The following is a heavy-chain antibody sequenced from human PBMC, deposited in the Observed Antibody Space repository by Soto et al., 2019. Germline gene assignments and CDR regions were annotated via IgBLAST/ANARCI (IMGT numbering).Heavy chain of an antibody. D-gene: IGHD2-21*02. CDR1: GGTISRYY. J-gene: IGHJ6*02. V-gene: IGHV4-59*01. CDR3: ARDLWGYCGTDCYPLDG. CDR2: MYNTGST. Sequence: QVQLQESGPGLVKPSEPLSLTCTVSGGTISRYYWSWIRQPPGKGLEWIGYMYNTGSTFDTPSFKSRVTISVDTSKNQFSLKLNSVTAADTAVYYCARDLWGYCGTDCYPLDGWGQGTTVTVSS.